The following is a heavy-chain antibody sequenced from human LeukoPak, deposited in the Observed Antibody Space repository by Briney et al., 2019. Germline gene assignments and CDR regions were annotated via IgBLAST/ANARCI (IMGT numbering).Heavy chain of an antibody. CDR2: ISSGSGYM. J-gene: IGHJ3*02. V-gene: IGHV3-21*01. Sequence: GRSLRLSCAASGFTFSSYGMHWVRQAPGKGLEWVSSISSGSGYMYYADSVKGRFTISRDNAKNSLFLQMNSLRAEDTAVYYCARPTSTTSNDGFDIWGQGTMVTVSS. D-gene: IGHD2-2*01. CDR1: GFTFSSYG. CDR3: ARPTSTTSNDGFDI.